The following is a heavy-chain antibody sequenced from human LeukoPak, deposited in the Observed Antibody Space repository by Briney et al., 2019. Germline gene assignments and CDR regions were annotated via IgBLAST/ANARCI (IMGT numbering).Heavy chain of an antibody. V-gene: IGHV3-21*01. CDR2: ISSSSNYI. CDR3: ARGQHYDFWSGYPLGV. J-gene: IGHJ6*04. D-gene: IGHD3-3*01. CDR1: GFTLSSYT. Sequence: GGSLRLSCAASGFTLSSYTMNWVRQAPGKGLEWVSSISSSSNYIHYADSVKGRFTISRDNAKNSLYLQMNSLRAEDTAVYYCARGQHYDFWSGYPLGVWGKGTTVTVSS.